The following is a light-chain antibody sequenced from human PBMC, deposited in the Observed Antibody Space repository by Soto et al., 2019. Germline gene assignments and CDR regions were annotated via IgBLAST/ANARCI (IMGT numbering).Light chain of an antibody. J-gene: IGLJ1*01. V-gene: IGLV2-14*01. CDR3: SSYTSSSTPYV. CDR2: EVS. CDR1: SSDVGGYNY. Sequence: QSALTQPASVSGSPGQSITISCTGTSSDVGGYNYVSWYQQHPGKAPXXXXYEVSNRPSGVSNRFSGSKSGNTASLTISGLQAEDEADYYCSSYTSSSTPYVFGTGTKVTVL.